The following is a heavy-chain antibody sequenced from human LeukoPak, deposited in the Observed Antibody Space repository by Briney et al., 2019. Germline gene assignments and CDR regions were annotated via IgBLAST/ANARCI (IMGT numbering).Heavy chain of an antibody. CDR3: ARNDDIVAPGGY. J-gene: IGHJ4*02. CDR2: IKQDGSEK. Sequence: GGSLRHSCSASGFTLSSYWMSWVRQAPAKGLDWVANIKQDGSEKYYVDSVKGRFTISRDNAKNSLYLQMNSLRAEDTAVYYCARNDDIVAPGGYWGQGTLVTVSS. V-gene: IGHV3-7*01. D-gene: IGHD5-12*01. CDR1: GFTLSSYW.